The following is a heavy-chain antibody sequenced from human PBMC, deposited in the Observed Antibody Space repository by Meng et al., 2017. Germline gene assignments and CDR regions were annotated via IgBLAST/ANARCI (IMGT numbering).Heavy chain of an antibody. J-gene: IGHJ4*02. CDR1: GGSISSYY. V-gene: IGHV4-59*01. CDR2: IYYSGST. D-gene: IGHD1-26*01. Sequence: LRLSCTVSGGSISSYYWSWIRQPPGKGLEWIGYIYYSGSTNYNPSLKSRVTISVDTSKNQFSLKLSSVTAADTAVYYCARDRGIPGSYVFDYWGQGTLVTVSS. CDR3: ARDRGIPGSYVFDY.